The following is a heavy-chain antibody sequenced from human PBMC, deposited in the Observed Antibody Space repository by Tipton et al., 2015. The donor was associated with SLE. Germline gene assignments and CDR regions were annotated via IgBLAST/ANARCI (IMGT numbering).Heavy chain of an antibody. D-gene: IGHD1-26*01. CDR3: AREKVGPGQGAYDI. V-gene: IGHV4-34*01. CDR2: IYHSGST. J-gene: IGHJ3*02. Sequence: TLSLTCAVYGGSFSGYYWSWIRQPPGKGLEWIGEIYHSGSTNYNPSLKSRVTISVDKSKSQFALKLRSVTAADTAVYYCAREKVGPGQGAYDIWGQGTMVSVS. CDR1: GGSFSGYY.